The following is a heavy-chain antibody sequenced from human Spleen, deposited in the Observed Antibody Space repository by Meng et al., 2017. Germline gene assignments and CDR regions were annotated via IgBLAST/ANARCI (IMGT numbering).Heavy chain of an antibody. CDR3: ATRGNPYLDR. Sequence: GESLKISCAASGFSFDDYAMHWVRQAPGKGPEWVSLISWDGGSSYYADSVKGRFTISRDNSKNSLYLQMNSLRAEDTAAYYCATRGNPYLDRWGQGTLVTVSS. V-gene: IGHV3-43D*03. CDR2: ISWDGGSS. CDR1: GFSFDDYA. J-gene: IGHJ4*02.